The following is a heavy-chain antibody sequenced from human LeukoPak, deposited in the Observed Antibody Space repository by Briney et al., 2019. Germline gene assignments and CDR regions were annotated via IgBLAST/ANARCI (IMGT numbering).Heavy chain of an antibody. CDR1: GDSVSSNSAA. CDR2: TYYRSKWYN. D-gene: IGHD3-3*01. V-gene: IGHV6-1*01. J-gene: IGHJ4*02. Sequence: SQTLSLTCAISGDSVSSNSAAWSWIRQSPSRGLEWLGRTYYRSKWYNDYAVSVKSRIIINPDTSKNQFSLKLSSVTAADTAVYYCARALTIFGVVHLDYWGQGTLVTVSS. CDR3: ARALTIFGVVHLDY.